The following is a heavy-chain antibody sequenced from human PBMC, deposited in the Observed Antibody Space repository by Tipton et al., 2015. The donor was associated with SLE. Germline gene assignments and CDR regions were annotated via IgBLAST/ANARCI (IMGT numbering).Heavy chain of an antibody. CDR3: ARGGYVSFDL. CDR2: IYSGGDT. J-gene: IGHJ4*02. Sequence: QLVQSGGDLTQPGGSLRLSCAVSGFTVSNSYMSWVRQAPGKGLEWVSSIYSGGDTYYRDSVRGRFTISRDTSNNTLYLQMNSLRTEDTALYFCARGGYVSFDLWGQGTLVTVSS. D-gene: IGHD5-18*01. CDR1: GFTVSNSY. V-gene: IGHV3-53*01.